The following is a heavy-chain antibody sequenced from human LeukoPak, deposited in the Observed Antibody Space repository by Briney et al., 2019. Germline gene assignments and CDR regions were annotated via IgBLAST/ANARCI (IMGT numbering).Heavy chain of an antibody. V-gene: IGHV3-30*18. D-gene: IGHD3-22*01. CDR3: AKPDYYDSSGYYLRFFDH. CDR1: GFTFSSYG. J-gene: IGHJ4*02. CDR2: ISYDGSNK. Sequence: GGSLRLSCAASGFTFSSYGMHWVRQAPGKGLEWVAVISYDGSNKYYADSVKGRFSISRDNSKSTLYLQMSSLRAEDTAVYYCAKPDYYDSSGYYLRFFDHWGRGTLVTVSS.